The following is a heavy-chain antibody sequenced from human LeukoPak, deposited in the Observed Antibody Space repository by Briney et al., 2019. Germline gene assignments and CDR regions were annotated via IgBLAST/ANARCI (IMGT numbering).Heavy chain of an antibody. J-gene: IGHJ4*02. CDR1: GYTFTGYY. D-gene: IGHD5-24*01. CDR3: ASCRDGYNLCALDF. V-gene: IGHV1-2*02. Sequence: GASVKVSCKASGYTFTGYYMHWVRQAPGQGLEWMGWINPNSGGTNYAQKFQGRVTMTRDTSISTAYMELSRLRSDDTAVYFCASCRDGYNLCALDFWGQGTLVTVSS. CDR2: INPNSGGT.